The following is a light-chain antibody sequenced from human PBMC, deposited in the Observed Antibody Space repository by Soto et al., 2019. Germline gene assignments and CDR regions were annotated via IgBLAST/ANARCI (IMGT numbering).Light chain of an antibody. CDR1: SSDVGGYNY. V-gene: IGLV2-14*01. CDR3: SSYTSSSTLVYV. CDR2: DIN. Sequence: QSALTQPASVSGAPGQSITISCTGTSSDVGGYNYVSWYQQHPDKAPKLMIYDINNRPSGVSNRFSGSKSGNTASLTISGLQAADEADDYCSSYTSSSTLVYVFGTGTKVTVL. J-gene: IGLJ1*01.